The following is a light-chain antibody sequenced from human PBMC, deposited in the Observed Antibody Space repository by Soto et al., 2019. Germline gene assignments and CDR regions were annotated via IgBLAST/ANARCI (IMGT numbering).Light chain of an antibody. CDR1: QSISSW. CDR3: QKYNSAPWT. J-gene: IGKJ1*01. V-gene: IGKV1-5*01. Sequence: DIQMTQSPSTLSASVGDRVTITCRASQSISSWLAWYQQKPGKAPKLLIYAASTLQSGVPSRFSGSGSGTVFTLTISSLQPEDVATYYCQKYNSAPWTFGQGTKVDIK. CDR2: AAS.